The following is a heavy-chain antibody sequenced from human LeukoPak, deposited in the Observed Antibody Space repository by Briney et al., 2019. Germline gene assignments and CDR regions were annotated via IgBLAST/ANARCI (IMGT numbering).Heavy chain of an antibody. CDR2: VYFSGST. V-gene: IGHV4-39*07. J-gene: IGHJ5*02. CDR3: ARWRVGIAARLRFDWFDP. D-gene: IGHD6-6*01. CDR1: GSSISNTNYY. Sequence: SETLSLTCTVAGSSISNTNYYWVWIRQPPGKGLEWVGNVYFSGSTNYNPSLKSRVTISVDTSKNQFSLKLSSVTATDTAVYYCARWRVGIAARLRFDWFDPWGQGTLVTVSS.